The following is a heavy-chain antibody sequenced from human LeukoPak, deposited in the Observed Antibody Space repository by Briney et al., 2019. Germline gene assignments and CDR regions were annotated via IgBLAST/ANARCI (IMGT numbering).Heavy chain of an antibody. CDR3: ARDRFRSGWYYFDY. J-gene: IGHJ4*02. CDR1: GGSISSYY. V-gene: IGHV4-4*07. Sequence: SETLSLTCTVSGGSISSYYWSWIRQPAGKGLEWIGRIYTSGSTNYNPSLKRRVTMSVDTSKNQFYLKLSSVTAADTAVYYCARDRFRSGWYYFDYWGQETLVTVSS. D-gene: IGHD6-19*01. CDR2: IYTSGST.